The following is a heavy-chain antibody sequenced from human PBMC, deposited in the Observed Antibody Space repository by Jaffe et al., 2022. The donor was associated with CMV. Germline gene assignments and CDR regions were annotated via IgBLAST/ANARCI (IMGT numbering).Heavy chain of an antibody. CDR2: INPSGGST. V-gene: IGHV1-46*01. J-gene: IGHJ4*02. CDR1: GYTFTSYY. CDR3: ARDYYFAGGYSYGDLDY. Sequence: QVQLVQSGAEVKKPGASVKVSCKASGYTFTSYYMHWVRQAPGQGLEWMGIINPSGGSTSYAQKFQGRVTMTRDTSTSTVYMELSSLRSEDTAVYYCARDYYFAGGYSYGDLDYWGQGTLVTVSS. D-gene: IGHD5-18*01.